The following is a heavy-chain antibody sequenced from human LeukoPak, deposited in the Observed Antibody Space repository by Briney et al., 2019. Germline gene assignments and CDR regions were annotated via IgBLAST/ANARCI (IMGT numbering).Heavy chain of an antibody. J-gene: IGHJ4*02. CDR1: GVSISSGSYY. Sequence: SEALSLTCTVSGVSISSGSYYWSWIRQPAGKGLEWIGRIYTSGSTNYNPSLKSRVTISVDTSKNQFSLKLSSVTAADTAVYYCARDIAAAGTFDYWGQGALVTVSS. D-gene: IGHD6-13*01. CDR2: IYTSGST. V-gene: IGHV4-61*02. CDR3: ARDIAAAGTFDY.